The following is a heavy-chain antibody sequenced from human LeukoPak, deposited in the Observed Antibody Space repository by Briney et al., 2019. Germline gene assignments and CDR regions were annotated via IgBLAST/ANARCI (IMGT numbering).Heavy chain of an antibody. CDR3: ARADHPISNYYYYYYMDV. V-gene: IGHV4-30-4*01. D-gene: IGHD1-14*01. CDR1: GGSISSGDYY. J-gene: IGHJ6*03. CDR2: IYYSGNT. Sequence: SQTLSLTCTVSGGSISSGDYYWSWIRQPPGKGLEWIGYIYYSGNTYYNPSLKSRVTISVDTSKNQFSLKLSSVTAADTAVYYCARADHPISNYYYYYYMDVWGKGTMVTVSS.